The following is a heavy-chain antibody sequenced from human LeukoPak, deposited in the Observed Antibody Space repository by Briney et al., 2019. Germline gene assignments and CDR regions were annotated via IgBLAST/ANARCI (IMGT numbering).Heavy chain of an antibody. CDR2: ISSSSSTI. CDR3: ARSRGGTYPPVFDY. D-gene: IGHD2-15*01. J-gene: IGHJ4*02. CDR1: GFTFSSYS. Sequence: GGSLRLSCAASGFTFSSYSMNWVRQAPGKGLEWVSFISSSSSTIYYADSVKGRFTISRDNAKNSLYLQMNSLRAEDTAVYFCARSRGGTYPPVFDYWGQGALVTVSS. V-gene: IGHV3-48*04.